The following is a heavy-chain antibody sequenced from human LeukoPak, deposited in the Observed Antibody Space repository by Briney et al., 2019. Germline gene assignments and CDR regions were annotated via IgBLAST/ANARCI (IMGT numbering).Heavy chain of an antibody. CDR3: ARDVDTYYYYYGMDV. Sequence: GRSLRLSCAASGFTFSSYGMHWVRQAPGKGLEWVAVIRYDGSNKYYADSVKGRFTISRDNSKNTLYLQMNSLRAEDTAVYYCARDVDTYYYYYGMDVWGQGTTVTVSS. D-gene: IGHD5-18*01. J-gene: IGHJ6*02. V-gene: IGHV3-33*01. CDR2: IRYDGSNK. CDR1: GFTFSSYG.